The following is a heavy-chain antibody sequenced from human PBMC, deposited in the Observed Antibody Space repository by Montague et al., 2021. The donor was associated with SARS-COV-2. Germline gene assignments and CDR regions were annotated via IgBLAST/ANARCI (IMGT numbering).Heavy chain of an antibody. Sequence: SLRLSCEASGFTFSDYYMSWIRQAPGKGLEWVSYISSSGSTIYYXDSXKGRFAISRDNAKNSLYLQMNSLRAEDTAVYYCARDIVVVPAAMQNYYYGMDVWGQGTTVTVSS. D-gene: IGHD2-2*01. CDR2: ISSSGSTI. CDR1: GFTFSDYY. CDR3: ARDIVVVPAAMQNYYYGMDV. V-gene: IGHV3-11*01. J-gene: IGHJ6*02.